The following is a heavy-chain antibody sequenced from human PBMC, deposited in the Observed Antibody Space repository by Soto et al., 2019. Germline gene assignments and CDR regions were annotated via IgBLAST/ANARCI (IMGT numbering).Heavy chain of an antibody. J-gene: IGHJ4*02. CDR3: AKGERDGDNYDY. Sequence: QVQLVESGGGVVQPGRSLRLSCAASGFTFSSYGMHWVRQAPGKGLEWVAVISYDGSNKYYADSVKGRFTISRDNSKNTLYLQMNSLRAEDTAVYYCAKGERDGDNYDYWGQGTMVTVSS. CDR1: GFTFSSYG. CDR2: ISYDGSNK. V-gene: IGHV3-30*18.